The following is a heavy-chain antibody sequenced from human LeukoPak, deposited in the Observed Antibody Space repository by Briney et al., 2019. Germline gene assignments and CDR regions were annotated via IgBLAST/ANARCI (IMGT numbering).Heavy chain of an antibody. V-gene: IGHV1-18*01. D-gene: IGHD5-18*01. J-gene: IGHJ6*02. CDR2: ISAYNGNT. CDR3: ARDRLGVQLWSSPDQYGMDV. CDR1: GYTFTSYG. Sequence: GASVKVSCKASGYTFTSYGISWVRQAPGQGLEWMGWISAYNGNTNYAQKLQGRVTMTRDTSISTAYMELSRLRSDDTAVYYCARDRLGVQLWSSPDQYGMDVWGQGTTVTVSS.